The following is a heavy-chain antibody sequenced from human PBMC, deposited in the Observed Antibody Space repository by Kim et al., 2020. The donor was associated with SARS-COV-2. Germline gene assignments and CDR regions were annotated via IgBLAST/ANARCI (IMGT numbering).Heavy chain of an antibody. CDR1: GGSFSGYY. CDR2: INHSGST. J-gene: IGHJ6*01. D-gene: IGHD3-10*01. V-gene: IGHV4-34*01. CDR3: ARGSVQGVIDAASYYYYG. Sequence: SETLSLTCAVYGGSFSGYYWSWIRHPPGKGLEWIGEINHSGSTNYNPSLNSRVTISVDTSKNQFSLKLSSVTAADTAVYYCARGSVQGVIDAASYYYYG.